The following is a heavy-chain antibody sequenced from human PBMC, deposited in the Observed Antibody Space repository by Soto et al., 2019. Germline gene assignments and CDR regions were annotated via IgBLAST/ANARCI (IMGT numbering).Heavy chain of an antibody. CDR1: GFTFTSYS. Sequence: EVQLVESGGGLVQPGGSLRLPCAASGFTFTSYSMNWVRQAPGKGLEWVSYISSSSNTIYYADSVKGRFTISRDNAKTSLYLQMSRLTAEDTAVYYCARDVSGSSIAAPYFDYWGQGTLVTDSS. D-gene: IGHD6-6*01. CDR3: ARDVSGSSIAAPYFDY. V-gene: IGHV3-48*01. J-gene: IGHJ4*02. CDR2: ISSSSNTI.